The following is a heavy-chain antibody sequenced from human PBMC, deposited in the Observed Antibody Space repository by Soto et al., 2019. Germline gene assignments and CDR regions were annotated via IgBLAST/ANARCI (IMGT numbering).Heavy chain of an antibody. J-gene: IGHJ6*02. CDR3: ARTFITIFGVVTFRYYGMDV. CDR1: CGSISSGGYY. V-gene: IGHV4-31*03. Sequence: PSETLSLTCTVSCGSISSGGYYWSWIRQHPGKGLEWIGYIYYSGSTYYNPSLKSRVTISVDTSKNQFSLKLSSVTAADTAVYYCARTFITIFGVVTFRYYGMDVWGQGTTVTVSS. CDR2: IYYSGST. D-gene: IGHD3-3*01.